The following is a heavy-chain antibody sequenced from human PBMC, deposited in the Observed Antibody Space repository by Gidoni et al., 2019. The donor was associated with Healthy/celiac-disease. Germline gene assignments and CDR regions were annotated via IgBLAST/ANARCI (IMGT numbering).Heavy chain of an antibody. Sequence: QVQLVESGGGVVQPGRSLSLSCAAPGFTFSSYGMHWVRQAPGKGLEWVAVIWYDGSNKYYADSVKGRFTISRDNSKNTLYLQMNSLRAEDTAVYYCARANHFAFDIWGQGTMVTVFS. CDR2: IWYDGSNK. J-gene: IGHJ3*02. V-gene: IGHV3-33*01. CDR3: ARANHFAFDI. CDR1: GFTFSSYG.